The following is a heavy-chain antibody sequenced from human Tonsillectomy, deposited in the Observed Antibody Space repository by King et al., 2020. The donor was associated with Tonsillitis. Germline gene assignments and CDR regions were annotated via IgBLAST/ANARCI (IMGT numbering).Heavy chain of an antibody. J-gene: IGHJ4*02. CDR3: ARDGGPGDKFDS. CDR2: IYHSGLS. Sequence: QLQESGPGLVKPSQTLSLTCTVSGGSIRVGGYCWSWIRQTPGKGLEWIGYIYHSGLSAYSPSLESRVTMSIDVSKSHFSLNLKSVTAADTAIYYCARDGGPGDKFDSWGQGTQVTVAS. V-gene: IGHV4-30-2*01. D-gene: IGHD3-16*01. CDR1: GGSIRVGGYC.